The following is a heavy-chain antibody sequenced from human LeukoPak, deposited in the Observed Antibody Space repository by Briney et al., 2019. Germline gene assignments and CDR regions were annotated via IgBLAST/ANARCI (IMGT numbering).Heavy chain of an antibody. D-gene: IGHD1-26*01. Sequence: PGGSLRLSCPASGFTVSSNYMSWVRQAPGKGLEWVSIISTSGTTSYADSVKGRFTISRDNSRNTLYLQMNSLRAEDTAVYYCATRGAPGYYYGMDVWGQGTTVTVSS. CDR1: GFTVSSNY. J-gene: IGHJ6*02. CDR2: ISTSGTT. V-gene: IGHV3-66*01. CDR3: ATRGAPGYYYGMDV.